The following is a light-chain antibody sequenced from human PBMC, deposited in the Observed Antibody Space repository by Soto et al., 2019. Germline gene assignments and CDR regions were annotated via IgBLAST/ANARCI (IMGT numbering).Light chain of an antibody. V-gene: IGKV3-11*01. CDR3: HQRQSLPRT. J-gene: IGKJ1*01. CDR2: QTS. CDR1: QYANTR. Sequence: EIVFKPPPASLASFRGARHTLSCRASQYANTRLAWYQHRPGQAPRLLIYQTSIRAAGIPARFSASGSGTDFTLTISDVQPEDFALYYCHQRQSLPRTFGQGTKVDI.